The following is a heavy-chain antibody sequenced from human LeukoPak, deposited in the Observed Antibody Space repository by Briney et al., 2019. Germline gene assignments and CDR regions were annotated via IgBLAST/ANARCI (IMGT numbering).Heavy chain of an antibody. CDR3: AREAWLRSYFDY. Sequence: SETLSLTCAVYGGSFSGYYWSWIRQPPGKGLEWIGEINHSGSTNYNPSLKSRVTISVDTSKNQFSLKLSSVTAADTAVYYCAREAWLRSYFDYWGQGTLATVSS. J-gene: IGHJ4*02. CDR2: INHSGST. CDR1: GGSFSGYY. V-gene: IGHV4-34*01. D-gene: IGHD5-12*01.